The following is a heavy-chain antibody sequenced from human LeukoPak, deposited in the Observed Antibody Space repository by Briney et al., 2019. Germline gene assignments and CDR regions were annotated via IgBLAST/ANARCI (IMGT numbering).Heavy chain of an antibody. V-gene: IGHV5-51*01. Sequence: GASLQISCQGSGYSFTTYWIGWVRQMPGKGLEWMGIIYPGDSDTRYSPSFQGQVTISADKSISTAYLQWSTLKASDTAMYYCAIAAAGSNWFDPWGQGTLVTVSS. J-gene: IGHJ5*02. CDR1: GYSFTTYW. CDR3: AIAAAGSNWFDP. D-gene: IGHD6-13*01. CDR2: IYPGDSDT.